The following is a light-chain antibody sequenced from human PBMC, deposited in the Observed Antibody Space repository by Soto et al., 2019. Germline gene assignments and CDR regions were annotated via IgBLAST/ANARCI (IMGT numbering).Light chain of an antibody. CDR2: EGS. J-gene: IGLJ1*01. CDR3: CSYAGSSTYV. V-gene: IGLV2-23*01. CDR1: SSDVGSYNL. Sequence: QSALTQPASVSGSPGQSITISCTGSSSDVGSYNLVSWYQQHPGKAPKVMIYEGSKRPSGVSNRFSGSKSGNTASLTISGLQAEDEAYYYCCSYAGSSTYVFGTGTKVTVL.